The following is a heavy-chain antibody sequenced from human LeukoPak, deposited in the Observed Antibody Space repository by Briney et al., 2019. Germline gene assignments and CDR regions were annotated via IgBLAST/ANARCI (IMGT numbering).Heavy chain of an antibody. CDR3: GSQRLGSTSPFIDY. CDR1: GGSISSSTYY. J-gene: IGHJ4*02. D-gene: IGHD2-2*01. V-gene: IGHV4-39*07. CDR2: IHYSGNT. Sequence: SETLSLTCTVSGGSISSSTYYWRWIRQPPGKGLEWIGSIHYSGNTYYNPSLKSRVTISIDTSKNQFSLKLNSVTAADTAVYYCGSQRLGSTSPFIDYWGQATLVTVSS.